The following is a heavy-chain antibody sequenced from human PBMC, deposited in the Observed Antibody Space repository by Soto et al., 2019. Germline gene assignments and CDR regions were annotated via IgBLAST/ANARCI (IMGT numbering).Heavy chain of an antibody. J-gene: IGHJ6*03. CDR2: MNPNSGNT. D-gene: IGHD6-6*01. CDR3: ARARSSSRRGVDYYMDV. Sequence: HVQLVQSGAEVKKPGASVKVSCKASGYTFTSYDINWVRQATGQGLEWMGWMNPNSGNTGYAQKFQGRVTMTRNTSISTAYMELSSLRSEDTAVYYCARARSSSRRGVDYYMDVWGKGTTVTVSS. CDR1: GYTFTSYD. V-gene: IGHV1-8*01.